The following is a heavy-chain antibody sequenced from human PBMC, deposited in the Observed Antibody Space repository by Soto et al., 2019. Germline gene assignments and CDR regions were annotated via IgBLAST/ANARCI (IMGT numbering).Heavy chain of an antibody. CDR3: ARQGYLFVTPVDY. V-gene: IGHV3-48*02. CDR2: ISKRVDSM. J-gene: IGHJ4*02. CDR1: GFTFSSYA. D-gene: IGHD4-17*01. Sequence: GGSLRLSCAASGFTFSSYAMNWVRQTPGKGLEWVSHISKRVDSMYYADSVKGRFTISRDNAESSLYLQMNGLTDEDTAVYYCARQGYLFVTPVDYWGQGAPVTVSS.